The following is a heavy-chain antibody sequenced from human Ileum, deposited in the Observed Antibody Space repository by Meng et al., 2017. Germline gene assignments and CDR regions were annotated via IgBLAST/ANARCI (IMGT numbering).Heavy chain of an antibody. Sequence: GGSLRLSCAASGFTVSGTHMSWVRQAPGKGLEWVSVIYSGGHTYYADPVKGRFTISRDNTKNTLYLQMYTLRAEDTAVYNCARWYSSATGFDPWGLGTLVTVSS. V-gene: IGHV3-53*01. CDR3: ARWYSSATGFDP. J-gene: IGHJ5*02. D-gene: IGHD4-11*01. CDR1: GFTVSGTH. CDR2: IYSGGHT.